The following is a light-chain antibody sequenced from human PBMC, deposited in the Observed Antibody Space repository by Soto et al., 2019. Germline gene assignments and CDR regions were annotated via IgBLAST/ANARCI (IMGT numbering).Light chain of an antibody. J-gene: IGKJ3*01. Sequence: DIPLTQSPSSLSASVGDRVTITSRVSQGISSYLNWYRQKPGKVPKLLIYSASNLQSGVTSRLSVSGSGTDFTLTISSLQPEYVETYYGQRTYNALTFGPGTKVDIK. V-gene: IGKV1-27*01. CDR1: QGISSY. CDR2: SAS. CDR3: QRTYNALT.